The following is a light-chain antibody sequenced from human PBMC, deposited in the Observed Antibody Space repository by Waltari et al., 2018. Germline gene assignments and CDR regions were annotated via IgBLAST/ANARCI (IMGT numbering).Light chain of an antibody. CDR3: QQYNNWPPWT. V-gene: IGKV3-15*01. CDR2: RAS. J-gene: IGKJ1*01. Sequence: ETILTQSPSTLSVSPGERATLSCRASQTVSSNLAWYQQKPGQAPRLLIYRASTRAAGSPARFSGSGSGTQFTLTINSLQSEDFAVYYCQQYNNWPPWTFGQGTKVEIK. CDR1: QTVSSN.